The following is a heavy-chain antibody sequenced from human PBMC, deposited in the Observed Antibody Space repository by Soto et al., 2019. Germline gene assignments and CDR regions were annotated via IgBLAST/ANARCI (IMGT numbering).Heavy chain of an antibody. Sequence: GTLRLSCAASGFTFSSYGMHWDRQAPGKGLEWVAVIWYDGSNKYYADSVKGRFTISRDNSKNTLYLQMNSLRAEDTAVYYCARDRSGIAVAGTAFDYWGQGXLVTVYS. J-gene: IGHJ4*02. CDR1: GFTFSSYG. CDR3: ARDRSGIAVAGTAFDY. D-gene: IGHD6-19*01. V-gene: IGHV3-33*01. CDR2: IWYDGSNK.